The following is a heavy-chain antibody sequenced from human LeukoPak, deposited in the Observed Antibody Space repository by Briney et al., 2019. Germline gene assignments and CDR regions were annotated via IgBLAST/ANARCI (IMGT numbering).Heavy chain of an antibody. D-gene: IGHD6-13*01. CDR2: IYYSGST. V-gene: IGHV4-59*08. CDR3: ARQLDIAAAYFDY. Sequence: SETLSLTCTVSGGSISSYYWSWIRQPPGKGLEWIGYIYYSGSTNYNPSLKSRVTISVDTSKSQFSLKLSSVTAADTAVYYCARQLDIAAAYFDYWGQGILVTVSS. CDR1: GGSISSYY. J-gene: IGHJ4*02.